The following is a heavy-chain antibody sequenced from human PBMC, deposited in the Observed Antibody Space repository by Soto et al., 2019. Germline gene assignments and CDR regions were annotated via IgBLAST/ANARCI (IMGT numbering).Heavy chain of an antibody. CDR3: ARCPYYYDSSGYYFNWFDP. J-gene: IGHJ5*02. D-gene: IGHD3-22*01. CDR2: ISSSGSTI. Sequence: GGSLRLSCAASGFTFSSYEMNWVRQAPGKGLEWVSYISSSGSTIYYADSVKGRFTISRDNAKNSLYLQMNSLRAEDTAVYYCARCPYYYDSSGYYFNWFDPWGQGTLVTVSS. CDR1: GFTFSSYE. V-gene: IGHV3-48*03.